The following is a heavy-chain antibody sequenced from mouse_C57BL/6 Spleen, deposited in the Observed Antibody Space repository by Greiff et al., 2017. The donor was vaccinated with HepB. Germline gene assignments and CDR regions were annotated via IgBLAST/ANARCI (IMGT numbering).Heavy chain of an antibody. CDR1: GFTFSSYG. V-gene: IGHV5-6*01. CDR3: ARQDGSLDY. CDR2: ISSGGSYT. Sequence: EVKVVESGGDLVKPGGSLKLSCAASGFTFSSYGMSWVRQTPDKRLEWVATISSGGSYTYYPDSVKGRFTISRDNAENTLYLQMSSLKSEDTAMYYCARQDGSLDYWGQGTTLTVSS. D-gene: IGHD1-1*01. J-gene: IGHJ2*01.